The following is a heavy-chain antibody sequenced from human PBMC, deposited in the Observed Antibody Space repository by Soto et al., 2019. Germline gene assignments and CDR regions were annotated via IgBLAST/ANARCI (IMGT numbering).Heavy chain of an antibody. CDR3: TTYCSSTSCYVYDAFDI. D-gene: IGHD2-2*01. V-gene: IGHV3-15*01. J-gene: IGHJ3*02. Sequence: EVQLVESGGGLVKPGGSLRLSCAASGFTFSNAWMSWVRQAPGKGLEWVGRIKSKTDGGTTDYAAPVKGRFTISRDDSKNTLYLQMNSPKTEDTAVYYCTTYCSSTSCYVYDAFDIWGQGTMVTVSS. CDR2: IKSKTDGGTT. CDR1: GFTFSNAW.